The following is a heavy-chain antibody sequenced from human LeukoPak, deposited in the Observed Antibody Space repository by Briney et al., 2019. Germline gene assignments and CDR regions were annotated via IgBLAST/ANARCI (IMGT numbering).Heavy chain of an antibody. J-gene: IGHJ3*02. CDR2: ISYDGSNK. CDR3: ARGSDRPLYGSDAFDI. V-gene: IGHV3-30*04. Sequence: GGSLRLSCAASGFTFSSYAMHWVRQAPGKGLEWVAVISYDGSNKYYADSVKGRFTISRDNSKNTLYLQMNSLRAEDTAVYYCARGSDRPLYGSDAFDIWGQGTMVTVSS. CDR1: GFTFSSYA. D-gene: IGHD2-8*01.